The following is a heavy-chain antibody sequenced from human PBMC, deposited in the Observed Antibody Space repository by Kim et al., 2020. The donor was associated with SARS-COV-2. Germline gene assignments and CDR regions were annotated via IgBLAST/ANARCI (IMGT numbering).Heavy chain of an antibody. CDR1: GFIFSSFS. V-gene: IGHV3-21*06. CDR2: ITSGSSDM. CDR3: TRRDAYKFVY. Sequence: GGSLRLSCAASGFIFSSFSMNWVRQAPGKGLEWVSSITSGSSDMSYADSVKGRFTISRDNAKNSLYLQMNRLRAEDTALYYCTRRDAYKFVYWGQGTLVTVSS. D-gene: IGHD1-1*01. J-gene: IGHJ4*02.